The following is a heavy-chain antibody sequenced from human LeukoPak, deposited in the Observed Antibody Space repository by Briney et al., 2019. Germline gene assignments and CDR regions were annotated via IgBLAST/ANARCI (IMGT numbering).Heavy chain of an antibody. V-gene: IGHV3-64*01. Sequence: PGGSLRFSCAASGFTFSSYAMHWVRQAPGKGLEYVSAISSNGGSTYYANSVKGRFTISRDNSKNTLYLQMGSLRAEDMAVYYCARRPYYYYYMDVWGKGTTVTVS. CDR2: ISSNGGST. CDR3: ARRPYYYYYMDV. J-gene: IGHJ6*03. CDR1: GFTFSSYA.